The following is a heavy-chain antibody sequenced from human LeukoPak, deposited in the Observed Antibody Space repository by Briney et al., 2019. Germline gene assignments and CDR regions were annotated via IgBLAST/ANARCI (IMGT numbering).Heavy chain of an antibody. Sequence: SGGSLRLSCAASGFTFSDYYMNWIRQAPGKGLEWVSSISSSSSYIYYADSVKGRFTISRDNAKNSLYLQMNSLRAEDTAVYYCARVPDSSGYYFSAFDIWGQGTMVTVSS. J-gene: IGHJ3*02. D-gene: IGHD3-22*01. V-gene: IGHV3-21*01. CDR3: ARVPDSSGYYFSAFDI. CDR1: GFTFSDYY. CDR2: ISSSSSYI.